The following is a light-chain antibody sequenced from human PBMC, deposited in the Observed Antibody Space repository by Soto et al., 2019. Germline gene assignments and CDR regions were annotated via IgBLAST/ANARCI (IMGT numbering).Light chain of an antibody. CDR1: QSVGSD. CDR2: GAS. CDR3: QQYTSWPLT. Sequence: EIVLTQSPDTLSVSPGERATLSCRASQSVGSDLAWYQQKPGQAPRLLIYGASTRATGFPGRFSGSGSGTDFTLTISSLQPEDSAVYYCQQYTSWPLTFGGGTKVEI. V-gene: IGKV3-15*01. J-gene: IGKJ4*01.